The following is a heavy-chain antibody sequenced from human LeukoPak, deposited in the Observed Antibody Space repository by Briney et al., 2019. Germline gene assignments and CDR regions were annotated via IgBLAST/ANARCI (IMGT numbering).Heavy chain of an antibody. D-gene: IGHD3-10*01. V-gene: IGHV4-38-2*02. CDR3: ARIHGSGSYYNPQNWFDP. J-gene: IGHJ5*02. Sequence: SETLSLTCTVSGDSISSGYYWGWIRQPPGKGLEWIGSVHHTGNTFYNPSLKSRVTISVDTSKNQLSLKLRSLTAADTAVYHCARIHGSGSYYNPQNWFDPWGQGTLVSV. CDR1: GDSISSGYY. CDR2: VHHTGNT.